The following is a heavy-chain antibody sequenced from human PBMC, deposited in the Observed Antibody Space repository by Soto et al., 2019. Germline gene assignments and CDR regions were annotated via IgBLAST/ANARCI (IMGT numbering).Heavy chain of an antibody. CDR2: ISSSSRTI. CDR1: GFTFSSYI. CDR3: ARDKGRSPLAY. Sequence: EVQLVESGGGLVQPGGSLRLSCAASGFTFSSYIRNWARQAPGKGLEWISYISSSSRTIYYPDSVKGRFTISRDNAKNSLYLQMNSLRAEDTAVYYCARDKGRSPLAYWGQGTLVTVSS. V-gene: IGHV3-48*01. J-gene: IGHJ4*02. D-gene: IGHD2-15*01.